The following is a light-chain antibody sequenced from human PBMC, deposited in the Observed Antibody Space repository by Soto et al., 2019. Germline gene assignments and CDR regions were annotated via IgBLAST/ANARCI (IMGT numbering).Light chain of an antibody. V-gene: IGKV1-5*03. Sequence: DVQLTQSPSTLSASIGDRVTITCRASQRIDPWLAWFQQKPGQAPKVLIYYTSTLQSGVPSRFSASGSWTAFTLTISSLQPDDFATYYCQHYDGDSPWTFGQGTKVDI. J-gene: IGKJ1*01. CDR2: YTS. CDR1: QRIDPW. CDR3: QHYDGDSPWT.